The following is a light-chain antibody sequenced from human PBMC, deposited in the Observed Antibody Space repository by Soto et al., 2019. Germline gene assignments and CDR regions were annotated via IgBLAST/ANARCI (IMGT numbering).Light chain of an antibody. CDR2: GAS. CDR1: QSVSSAY. Sequence: EIVLTQSPGTLSLSPGERATLSRRASQSVSSAYLAWYQQKPGQAPSLLIYGASDRETGIPDRFSGSGSETDFTLTISRLEPEDFAVYYCQLYSDSPPLFTFGPGTKVDIK. V-gene: IGKV3-20*01. CDR3: QLYSDSPPLFT. J-gene: IGKJ3*01.